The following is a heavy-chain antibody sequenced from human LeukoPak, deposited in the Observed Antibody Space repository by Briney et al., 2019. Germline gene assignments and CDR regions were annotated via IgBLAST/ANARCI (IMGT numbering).Heavy chain of an antibody. CDR3: TTHTGTYYEIDY. V-gene: IGHV3-15*01. D-gene: IGHD1-26*01. CDR1: GITFNNAW. CDR2: IRDKTEAEPT. J-gene: IGHJ4*02. Sequence: GGSLRLSCVASGITFNNAWMRWVRQVPGKGLEWVGRIRDKTEAEPTDYAAPVKGRFTISRDDTGTTLYLQMNSLKTEDTAVYYCTTHTGTYYEIDYWGQGTLVTVSS.